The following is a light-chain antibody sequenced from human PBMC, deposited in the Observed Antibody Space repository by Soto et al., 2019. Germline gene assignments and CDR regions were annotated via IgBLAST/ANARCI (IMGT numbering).Light chain of an antibody. V-gene: IGKV4-1*01. CDR1: QSVLYSSNNKNY. CDR3: QQFYSTPYT. Sequence: DIVMTQSPDSLAVPLGERATINCKSSQSVLYSSNNKNYLAWYQQKPGQPPKLLIYWASTRESGVPDRFSASGSGTDFTLTISGLQAEDVAVYYCQQFYSTPYTFGQGTKLEIK. J-gene: IGKJ2*01. CDR2: WAS.